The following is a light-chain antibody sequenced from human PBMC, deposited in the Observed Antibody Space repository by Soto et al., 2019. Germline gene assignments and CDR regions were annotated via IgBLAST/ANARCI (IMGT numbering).Light chain of an antibody. Sequence: QSALTQPPSASGSPGQSVTISCTGTSSDVGAYNFVSWYQQQHPGKAPKLMIYEVSKRPSGVPDRFSGSKSGNTAYLTVSGLQAEDEADYYCASYTSSSTSVIFGRGTQLTVL. V-gene: IGLV2-8*01. CDR1: SSDVGAYNF. J-gene: IGLJ2*01. CDR2: EVS. CDR3: ASYTSSSTSVI.